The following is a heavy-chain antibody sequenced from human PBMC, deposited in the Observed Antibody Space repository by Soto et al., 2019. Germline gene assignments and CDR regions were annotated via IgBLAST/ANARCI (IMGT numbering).Heavy chain of an antibody. Sequence: GGSLRLSCAGSGFIFGHYAMTWVRQAPGKGLEWISAISGRGDSTYYADAVKGRFTISRDNSKNTLFLQMDSLRFDDTAMYYCAKALDGIDDYFYAMGVWGQGTTVTV. CDR2: ISGRGDST. V-gene: IGHV3-23*01. CDR1: GFIFGHYA. CDR3: AKALDGIDDYFYAMGV. J-gene: IGHJ6*02. D-gene: IGHD1-1*01.